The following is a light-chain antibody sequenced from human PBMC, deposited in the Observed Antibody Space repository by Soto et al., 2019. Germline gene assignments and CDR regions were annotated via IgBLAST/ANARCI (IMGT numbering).Light chain of an antibody. CDR3: QPYEDLPLT. CDR2: AAS. Sequence: DIQMTQSPSSVSASVGDRVTITCRASQDISTSLAWFQQKPGKAPKLLIYAASTLQSGAPSRFRGSGSAADFSFTISNLQPEDSETYYCQPYEDLPLTLGQGTTVDIK. J-gene: IGKJ1*01. V-gene: IGKV1-12*01. CDR1: QDISTS.